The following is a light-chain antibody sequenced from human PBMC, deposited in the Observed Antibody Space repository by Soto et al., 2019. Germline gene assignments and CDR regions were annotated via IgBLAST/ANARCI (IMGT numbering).Light chain of an antibody. J-gene: IGKJ5*01. CDR3: QQRSNWPPT. CDR1: QSVSSN. CDR2: GAS. V-gene: IGKV3D-20*02. Sequence: EIVMTQSPATLSVSPGARAPLSCRASQSVSSNLAWYQQKPGQAPRLLIYGASSRATGIPDRFSGSGSGTDFTLTISRLEPEDFAVYICQQRSNWPPTFGQGTRLEIK.